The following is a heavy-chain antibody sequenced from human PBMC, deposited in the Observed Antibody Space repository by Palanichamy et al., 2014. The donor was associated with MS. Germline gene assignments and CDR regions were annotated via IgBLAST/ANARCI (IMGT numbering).Heavy chain of an antibody. CDR2: IIPIFGTA. J-gene: IGHJ6*02. CDR1: GGTFSSYA. Sequence: SGAEVKKPGSSVKVSCKASGGTFSSYAISWVRQAPGQGLEWMGGIIPIFGTANYAQKFQGRVTITADKSTSTAYMELSSLRSEDTAVYYCAREFVDTAMATYASSWYPYYYYGMDVWGQGTTVTVSS. D-gene: IGHD5-18*01. V-gene: IGHV1-69*06. CDR3: AREFVDTAMATYASSWYPYYYYGMDV.